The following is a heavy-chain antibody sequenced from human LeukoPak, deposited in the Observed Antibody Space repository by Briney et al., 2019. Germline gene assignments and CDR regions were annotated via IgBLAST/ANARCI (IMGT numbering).Heavy chain of an antibody. CDR2: INHSGST. CDR1: GGSFSGYY. CDR3: ARGRVRYSSKTHKVRAAFDI. Sequence: PSETLSLTCAVYGGSFSGYYWSWIRQPPGKGLEWIGEINHSGSTNYNPSLKSRVTISVDTSKNQFSLKLSSVTAADTAVYYCARGRVRYSSKTHKVRAAFDIWGQGTMVTVSS. D-gene: IGHD6-13*01. V-gene: IGHV4-34*01. J-gene: IGHJ3*02.